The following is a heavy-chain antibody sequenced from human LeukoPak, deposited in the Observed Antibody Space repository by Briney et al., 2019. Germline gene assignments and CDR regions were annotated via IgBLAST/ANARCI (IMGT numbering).Heavy chain of an antibody. Sequence: GGSLRLSCVASGFRISGYSFTWVRQVPGKGLEWVSFISHYSRTTYYADSVKGRFTISRDNTESSVYLQMNSLKAEDTGIYYCAREALRTSIDSWGQGTLVNVSS. CDR1: GFRISGYS. CDR2: ISHYSRTT. J-gene: IGHJ4*02. V-gene: IGHV3-48*04. CDR3: AREALRTSIDS. D-gene: IGHD3-3*01.